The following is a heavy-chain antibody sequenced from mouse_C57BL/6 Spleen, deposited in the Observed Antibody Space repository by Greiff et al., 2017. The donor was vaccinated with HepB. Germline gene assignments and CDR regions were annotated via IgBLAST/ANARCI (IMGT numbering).Heavy chain of an antibody. CDR3: ARKDSSGVYAMDY. V-gene: IGHV1-63*01. J-gene: IGHJ4*01. Sequence: QVQLQQSGAELVRPGTSVKMSCKASGYTFTNYWIGWAKQRPGHGLEWIGDIYPGGGYTNYNEKFKGKATLTADKSSSTAYMQFSSLTSEDSAIYYCARKDSSGVYAMDYWGQGTSVTVSS. CDR1: GYTFTNYW. CDR2: IYPGGGYT. D-gene: IGHD3-2*02.